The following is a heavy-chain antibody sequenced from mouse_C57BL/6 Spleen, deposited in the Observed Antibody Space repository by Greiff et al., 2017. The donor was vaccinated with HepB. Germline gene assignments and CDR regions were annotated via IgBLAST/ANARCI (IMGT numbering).Heavy chain of an antibody. CDR2: IDPSDSYT. J-gene: IGHJ4*01. CDR3: ARRGEEYAMDY. V-gene: IGHV1-50*01. Sequence: VQLQQPGAELVKPGASVKLSCKASGYTFTSYWMQWVKQRPGQGLEWIGEIDPSDSYTNYNQKFKGKATLTVDTSSSTAYMQLSSLTSEDSAVYYCARRGEEYAMDYWGQGTSVTVSS. CDR1: GYTFTSYW.